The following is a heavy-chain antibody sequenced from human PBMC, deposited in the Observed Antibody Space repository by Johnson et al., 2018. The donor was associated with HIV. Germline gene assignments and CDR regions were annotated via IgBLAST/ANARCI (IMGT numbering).Heavy chain of an antibody. CDR1: GFTVSSNY. CDR3: ARGGGSWWGTEIDTFDI. CDR2: MSSGDNT. J-gene: IGHJ3*02. D-gene: IGHD1/OR15-1a*01. V-gene: IGHV3-66*02. Sequence: VQLVESGGGVVQPGGSLRLSCAASGFTVSSNYMSWVRQAPGKGLEWVSVMSSGDNTHYADPVKGRFTISRDNSKNTLYLQMKSLRTEDTAVYYCARGGGSWWGTEIDTFDIWGQGTMVTVSS.